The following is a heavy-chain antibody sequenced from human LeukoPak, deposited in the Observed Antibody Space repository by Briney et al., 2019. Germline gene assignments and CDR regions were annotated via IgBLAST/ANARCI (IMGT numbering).Heavy chain of an antibody. CDR1: GFTFSSYW. V-gene: IGHV3-7*01. D-gene: IGHD2-15*01. CDR3: ARGWYGIRTAFDI. CDR2: IKQDGSEK. Sequence: GGSLRLSCAASGFTFSSYWMSWVHQAPGKGLEWVANIKQDGSEKYYVDSVKGRFTISRDNAKNSLYLQMNSLRAEDTAVYYCARGWYGIRTAFDIWGQGTIVTVSS. J-gene: IGHJ3*02.